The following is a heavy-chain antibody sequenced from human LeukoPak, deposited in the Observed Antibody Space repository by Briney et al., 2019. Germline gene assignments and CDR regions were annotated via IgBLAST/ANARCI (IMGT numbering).Heavy chain of an antibody. CDR1: GGSFSGYY. V-gene: IGHV4-34*01. Sequence: SETLSLTCAVYGGSFSGYYWSWIRQPPGKGLEWIGEINHSGSTNYNPPLKSRVTISVDTSKNQFSLKLSSVTAADTAVYYCARSHPGPLFDYWGQGTLVTVSS. J-gene: IGHJ4*02. D-gene: IGHD3-10*01. CDR2: INHSGST. CDR3: ARSHPGPLFDY.